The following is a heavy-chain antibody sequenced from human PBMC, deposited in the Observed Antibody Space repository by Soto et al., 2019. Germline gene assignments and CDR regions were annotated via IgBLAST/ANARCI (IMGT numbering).Heavy chain of an antibody. V-gene: IGHV3-66*01. CDR1: GFTVSSNY. D-gene: IGHD3-16*02. J-gene: IGHJ5*02. Sequence: GGSLRLSCAASGFTVSSNYMSWVRQAPGKGLEWVSVIYSGGSTYYADSVKGRFTISRDNSKNTLYLQMNSLRAEDTAVYYCARETPEGELSFAWFDPWGQGTLVTVSS. CDR3: ARETPEGELSFAWFDP. CDR2: IYSGGST.